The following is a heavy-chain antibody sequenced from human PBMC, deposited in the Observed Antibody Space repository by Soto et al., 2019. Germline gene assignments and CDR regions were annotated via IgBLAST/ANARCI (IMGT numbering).Heavy chain of an antibody. V-gene: IGHV4-59*01. J-gene: IGHJ5*02. CDR2: IYYSGST. CDR3: AREDCSGGSCYSGPEGVSWFDP. D-gene: IGHD2-15*01. CDR1: GGSISSYY. Sequence: LSLTCTVSGGSISSYYWSWIRQPPGKGLEWIGYIYYSGSTNYNPSLKSRVTISVDTSKNQFSLKLSSVTAADTAVYYCAREDCSGGSCYSGPEGVSWFDPWGQGTLVTVSS.